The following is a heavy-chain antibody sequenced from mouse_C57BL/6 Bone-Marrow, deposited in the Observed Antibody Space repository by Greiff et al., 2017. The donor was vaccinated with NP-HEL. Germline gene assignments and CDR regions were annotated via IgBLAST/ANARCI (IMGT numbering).Heavy chain of an antibody. CDR1: GYTFTDYY. Sequence: EVKLMESGPVLVKPGASVKMSCKASGYTFTDYYMNWVKQSHGKSLEWIGVINPYNGGTSYNQKFKGKATLTVDKSSSPAYMELHSLTYEDSAVYYCAIRRFSTTVVPYDYGYWGQGTTLTVSS. CDR2: INPYNGGT. D-gene: IGHD1-1*01. V-gene: IGHV1-19*01. J-gene: IGHJ2*01. CDR3: AIRRFSTTVVPYDYGY.